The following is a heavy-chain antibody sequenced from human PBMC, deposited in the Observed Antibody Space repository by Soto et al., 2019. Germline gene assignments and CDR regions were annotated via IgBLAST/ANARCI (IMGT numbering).Heavy chain of an antibody. J-gene: IGHJ4*02. CDR2: IKQDGSET. D-gene: IGHD3-22*01. CDR1: EFAFSRYW. Sequence: QLGGSLRLSCAASEFAFSRYWMSWVRQAPGKGLEWVANIKQDGSETYYVDSVKGRFTISRDNAKNSLYLQMSSLRAEDTAVYYCARDSVFYDSTGDFDYWGQGTVVTVSS. V-gene: IGHV3-7*01. CDR3: ARDSVFYDSTGDFDY.